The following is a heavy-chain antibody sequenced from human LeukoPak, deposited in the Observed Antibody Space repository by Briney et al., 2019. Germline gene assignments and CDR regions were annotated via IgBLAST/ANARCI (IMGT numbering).Heavy chain of an antibody. Sequence: SETLSLTCTVSGGSISSSSYYWGWIRQPPGKGLEWIGSIYYSGSTYYNPSLKSRVTISVDTSKNQFSLKLRSFAAADTAVYYCAGGLGGNTYYFRWGGERYYFDYWGQGTLVTVSS. CDR3: AGGLGGNTYYFRWGGERYYFDY. J-gene: IGHJ4*02. V-gene: IGHV4-39*07. CDR2: IYYSGST. D-gene: IGHD3-16*01. CDR1: GGSISSSSYY.